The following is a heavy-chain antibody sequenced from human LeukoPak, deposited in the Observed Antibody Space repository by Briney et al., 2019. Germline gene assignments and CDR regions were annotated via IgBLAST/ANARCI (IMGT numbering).Heavy chain of an antibody. V-gene: IGHV1-2*04. J-gene: IGHJ3*02. CDR2: INPNSGGT. CDR3: ARSDQLLWFGELFAGAFDI. Sequence: GASVKVSCKASGYTFTDYYMHWVRQAPGQGLEWMGWINPNSGGTNYAQKFQGWVTMTRDTSISTAYMELSRLRSDDTAVYYCARSDQLLWFGELFAGAFDIWGQGTMVTVSS. CDR1: GYTFTDYY. D-gene: IGHD3-10*01.